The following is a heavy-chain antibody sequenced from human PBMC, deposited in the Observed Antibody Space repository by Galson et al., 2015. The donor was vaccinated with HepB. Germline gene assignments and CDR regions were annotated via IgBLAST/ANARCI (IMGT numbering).Heavy chain of an antibody. D-gene: IGHD1-1*01. CDR1: GDSVSRNSAT. V-gene: IGHV6-1*01. CDR2: TYYRSKWYN. CDR3: AGGDERHYYGMDV. J-gene: IGHJ6*02. Sequence: AISGDSVSRNSATRNWIRQSPSRGLEWLGRTYYRSKWYNDYAVSVKSRIVINPDTSKNHFSLQLNSVTPEDTAVYYCAGGDERHYYGMDVWGQGTAVTVSS.